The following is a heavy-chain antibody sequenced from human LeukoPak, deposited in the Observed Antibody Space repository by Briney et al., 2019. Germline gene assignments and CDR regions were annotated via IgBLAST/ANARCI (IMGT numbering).Heavy chain of an antibody. CDR1: GGSFSGYY. CDR2: INHSGST. J-gene: IGHJ4*02. Sequence: SETLSLTCAVYGGSFSGYYWSWIRQPPGKGPEWIGEINHSGSTNYNPSLKSRVTISVDTSKNQFSLKLSSVTAADTAVYYCASVSPFDYWGQGTLVTVSS. CDR3: ASVSPFDY. D-gene: IGHD3-3*02. V-gene: IGHV4-34*01.